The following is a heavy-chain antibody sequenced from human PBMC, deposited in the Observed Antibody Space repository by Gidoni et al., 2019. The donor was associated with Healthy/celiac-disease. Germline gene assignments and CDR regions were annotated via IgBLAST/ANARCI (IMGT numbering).Heavy chain of an antibody. Sequence: HVQLVQSGAEVKTPGSSVKVSCKPSGGTFSSYAISWVRQAPGQGLEWMGGIIPIFGTANYAQKFQGRVTITADESTSTAYMELSSRRSEDTAVYYCASERIVGATSFAYWGQGTLVTVSS. CDR2: IIPIFGTA. V-gene: IGHV1-69*01. D-gene: IGHD1-26*01. CDR3: ASERIVGATSFAY. J-gene: IGHJ4*02. CDR1: GGTFSSYA.